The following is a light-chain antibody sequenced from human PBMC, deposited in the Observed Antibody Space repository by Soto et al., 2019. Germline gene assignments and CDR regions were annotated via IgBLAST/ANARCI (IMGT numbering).Light chain of an antibody. CDR1: QSISNL. V-gene: IGKV1-5*01. J-gene: IGKJ2*01. Sequence: DIQMTQSPSTLSRSVGDRVTITCRASQSISNLLAWYQQKPGTAPKLLIYDVSTLESGVPSRFSGSGSGTEFTLTISSLQPDDFATYYCQHYKSYPWSFGQGTKLEIK. CDR3: QHYKSYPWS. CDR2: DVS.